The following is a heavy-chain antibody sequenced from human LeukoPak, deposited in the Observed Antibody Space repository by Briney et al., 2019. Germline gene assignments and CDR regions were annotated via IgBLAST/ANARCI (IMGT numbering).Heavy chain of an antibody. J-gene: IGHJ2*01. CDR1: GFTFSSYA. V-gene: IGHV3-30-3*02. CDR3: AKKRVITTPDAIDWYFDL. Sequence: PGGSLRPSCAASGFTFSSYAMHWVRQAPGKGLEWVAVISYDGSNKYYADSVKGRFTISRDNSKNTLYLQMNSLRAEDTALYYCAKKRVITTPDAIDWYFDLWGRGTLVTVSS. D-gene: IGHD3-10*01. CDR2: ISYDGSNK.